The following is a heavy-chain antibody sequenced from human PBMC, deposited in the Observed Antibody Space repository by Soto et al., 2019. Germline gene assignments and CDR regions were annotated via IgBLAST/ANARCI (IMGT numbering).Heavy chain of an antibody. Sequence: SETLSLTCAVYGGSFSGYYWSWIRQPPGKGLEWIGEINHSGSTNYNPSLKSRVTISVDTPKNQFSLKLSSVTAADTAVYYRARGGGSSIFDYWGQGALVTVSS. CDR3: ARGGGSSIFDY. CDR2: INHSGST. V-gene: IGHV4-34*01. D-gene: IGHD6-6*01. CDR1: GGSFSGYY. J-gene: IGHJ4*02.